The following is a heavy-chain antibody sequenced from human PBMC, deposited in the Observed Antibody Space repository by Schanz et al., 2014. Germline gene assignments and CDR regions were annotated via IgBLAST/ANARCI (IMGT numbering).Heavy chain of an antibody. D-gene: IGHD6-13*01. V-gene: IGHV3-30*04. J-gene: IGHJ4*02. CDR2: ISYDGNNQ. CDR3: ARGYSNIWSPMAY. CDR1: GFPFRSYV. Sequence: QVHLVESGGGVVQPGRSLRLSCAASGFPFRSYVMHWVRQAPGKGLEWVAFISYDGNNQYYADSVKGRFTISRDNSKNTLYLQMNSLRAEDTAVYYCARGYSNIWSPMAYWGQGTLVAVSS.